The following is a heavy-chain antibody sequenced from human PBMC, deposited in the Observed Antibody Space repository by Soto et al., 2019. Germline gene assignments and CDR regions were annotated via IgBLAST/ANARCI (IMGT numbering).Heavy chain of an antibody. CDR2: TYHSGTP. D-gene: IGHD4-17*01. CDR1: GDTISTGGYS. CDR3: ASETYGDYVGYFDL. J-gene: IGHJ5*02. Sequence: QLQLQESGSRLVKSSETLSLTCAVSGDTISTGGYSWAWIRQPPGKPLAWIGHTYHSGTPYYNPSLKSRVIISVDSSKNQFSLKLSSVTAADTAVYYCASETYGDYVGYFDLWGQETRVTVSS. V-gene: IGHV4-30-2*01.